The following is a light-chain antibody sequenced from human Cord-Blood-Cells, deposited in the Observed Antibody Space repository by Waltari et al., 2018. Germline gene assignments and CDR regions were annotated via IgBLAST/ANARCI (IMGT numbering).Light chain of an antibody. V-gene: IGLV2-14*01. CDR3: SSYTSSSTLV. Sequence: QSALTQPASVSGFPGPSLTISCTGTSSDVGGYNYVSWYQQHPGKAPNLMIYDVSNRPSGVSNRFSGSKSGNTASLTISGLQAEDEADYYCSSYTSSSTLVFGGGTKLTVL. J-gene: IGLJ2*01. CDR2: DVS. CDR1: SSDVGGYNY.